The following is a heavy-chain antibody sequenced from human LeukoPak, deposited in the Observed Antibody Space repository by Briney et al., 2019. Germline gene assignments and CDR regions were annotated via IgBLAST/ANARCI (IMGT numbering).Heavy chain of an antibody. V-gene: IGHV4-59*01. Sequence: PSETLSLTCTVSGGSISSYYWSWIRQPPGKGLEWIGYIYYSGSTNYNPSLKSRVTISVDTSKNQFSLKLSSVTAADTAVYYCARQYGGNPYWYFDLWGRGTLVTVSS. CDR3: ARQYGGNPYWYFDL. D-gene: IGHD4-23*01. CDR1: GGSISSYY. J-gene: IGHJ2*01. CDR2: IYYSGST.